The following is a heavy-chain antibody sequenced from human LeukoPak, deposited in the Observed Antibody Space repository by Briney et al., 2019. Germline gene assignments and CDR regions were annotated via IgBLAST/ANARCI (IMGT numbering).Heavy chain of an antibody. D-gene: IGHD6-19*01. J-gene: IGHJ4*02. V-gene: IGHV3-30*02. CDR3: AKDPSIAVAGTIDPGGY. CDR2: IRYDGSNK. CDR1: GFTFSSYG. Sequence: QPGGSLRLSCAASGFTFSSYGMHWVRQAPGKGLEWVAFIRYDGSNKYYADSVKGRFTISRDNSKNTLYLQMNSLRAEDTAVYYCAKDPSIAVAGTIDPGGYWGQGTLVTVSS.